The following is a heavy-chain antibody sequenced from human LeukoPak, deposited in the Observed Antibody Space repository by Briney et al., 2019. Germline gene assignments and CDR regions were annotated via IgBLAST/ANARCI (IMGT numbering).Heavy chain of an antibody. CDR1: GFTFSSYT. Sequence: PGGSLRLSCAASGFTFSSYTMNWVRQAPGKGLEWVSVISGSGDSTYYADSVKGRFTISRDNYNNTLYLQMNSLRVEDTAIYYCAKDQDVVLSGIPDWWGQGTLVTVSS. CDR3: AKDQDVVLSGIPDW. CDR2: ISGSGDST. J-gene: IGHJ4*02. V-gene: IGHV3-23*01. D-gene: IGHD2-21*02.